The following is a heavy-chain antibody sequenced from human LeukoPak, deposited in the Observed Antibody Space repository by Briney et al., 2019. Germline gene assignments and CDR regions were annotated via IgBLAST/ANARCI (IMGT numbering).Heavy chain of an antibody. J-gene: IGHJ4*02. CDR2: IYTSGST. CDR3: ARGLVDGYNRYYFDY. V-gene: IGHV4-4*07. Sequence: SETLSLTCTVSGGSISSYYWSWIRQPAGKGLEWSGRIYTSGSTNYDPSLKSRVTMSVDTSKNQFSLKLSSVTAADTAVYYCARGLVDGYNRYYFDYWGQGTLVTVSS. D-gene: IGHD5-24*01. CDR1: GGSISSYY.